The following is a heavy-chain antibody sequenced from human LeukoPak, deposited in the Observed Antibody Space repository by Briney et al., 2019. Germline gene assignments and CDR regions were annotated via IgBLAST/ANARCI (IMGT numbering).Heavy chain of an antibody. Sequence: VASVTVSCKASGGTFSSYALSWVRQAPGQGLEWMGGIIPIFGTANYAQKFQGRVTITADESTSTAYMELSSLRSEDTAVYYCWGGGWKKLFDYWGQGTLVTVSS. CDR1: GGTFSSYA. D-gene: IGHD2-21*01. V-gene: IGHV1-69*13. CDR2: IIPIFGTA. CDR3: WGGGWKKLFDY. J-gene: IGHJ4*02.